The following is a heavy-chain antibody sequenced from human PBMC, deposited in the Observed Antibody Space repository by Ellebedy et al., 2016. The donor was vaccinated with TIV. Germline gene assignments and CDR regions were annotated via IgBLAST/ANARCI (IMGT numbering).Heavy chain of an antibody. J-gene: IGHJ4*02. CDR3: ARDANSGGGQTWG. CDR1: GFNFKIYS. V-gene: IGHV3-53*01. Sequence: GESLKISXEASGFNFKIYSMAWVRQGPGKGLEWVSVMYSGGGTFYADSVKGRFTISRDNSKNTVYLQMNSLRVEDTAVYYCARDANSGGGQTWGWGQGTLVTVSS. D-gene: IGHD4-23*01. CDR2: MYSGGGT.